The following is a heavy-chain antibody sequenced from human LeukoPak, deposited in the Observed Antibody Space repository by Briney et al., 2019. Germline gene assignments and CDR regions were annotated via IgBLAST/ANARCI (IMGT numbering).Heavy chain of an antibody. CDR2: INSDGSST. V-gene: IGHV3-74*01. CDR1: GFTFSSYW. Sequence: GGSLRLSCAASGFTFSSYWMHWVRQTPGKGLVWVSRINSDGSSTSYADSVKGRFHISRGNAKNTLYLQMNSLRAEDTAVYYCARAYSSGGVYWGQGTLVTVSS. CDR3: ARAYSSGGVY. D-gene: IGHD3-22*01. J-gene: IGHJ4*02.